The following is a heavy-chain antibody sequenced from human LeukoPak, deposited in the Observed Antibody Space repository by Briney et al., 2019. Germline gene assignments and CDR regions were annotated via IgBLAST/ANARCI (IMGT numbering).Heavy chain of an antibody. CDR3: AKTGGATNFGPLDP. Sequence: PGGSLRLSCVASGFSFSDYAMTWVRQAPGKGLEWVSRLRNNGYTPYYADSVKGRFTISRDNSQNTLYLQMNSLRAEDTAVYYCAKTGGATNFGPLDPWGQGTLVHVSS. CDR1: GFSFSDYA. D-gene: IGHD1-26*01. J-gene: IGHJ5*02. V-gene: IGHV3-23*01. CDR2: LRNNGYTP.